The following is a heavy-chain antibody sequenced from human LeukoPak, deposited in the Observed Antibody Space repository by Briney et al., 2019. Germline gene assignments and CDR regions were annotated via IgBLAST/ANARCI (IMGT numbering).Heavy chain of an antibody. V-gene: IGHV3-53*01. CDR3: ARGSYFDY. J-gene: IGHJ4*02. CDR2: IYSSDT. CDR1: GFTVSSNY. Sequence: GGSLRLPCAASGFTVSSNYMSWVRQAPGKGQEWVSVIYSSDTYYADSVKGRFTISRDNSKNTLYLQMNSLRVEDTAVYYCARGSYFDYWGQGTLVTVSS.